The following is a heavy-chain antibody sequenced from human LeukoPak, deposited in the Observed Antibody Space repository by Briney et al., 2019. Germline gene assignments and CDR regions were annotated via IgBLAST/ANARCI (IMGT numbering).Heavy chain of an antibody. CDR1: GFNFISNW. CDR2: INSDGSST. V-gene: IGHV3-74*01. D-gene: IGHD3/OR15-3a*01. J-gene: IGHJ3*02. CDR3: ARTVTDAFDI. Sequence: PGGSLRLSCAASGFNFISNWMHWVRQAPGKGLVWVSRINSDGSSTSYADSVKGRFTISRDNAKNTLYLQMNSLRAEDTAVYYCARTVTDAFDIWGQGTMVTVSS.